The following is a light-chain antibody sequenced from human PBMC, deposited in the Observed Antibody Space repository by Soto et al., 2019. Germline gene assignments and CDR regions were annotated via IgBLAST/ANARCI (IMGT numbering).Light chain of an antibody. CDR3: QQSYSIPPRT. Sequence: DIQLTQSPSTLSASVGDRVTITCRASQNISSYLNWYQQKPGKATKLLIYAAYSLQSGVPSRFSCSGSGTDFTLTISILQPEDVATYYCQQSYSIPPRTFGQGTKVDIK. CDR2: AAY. V-gene: IGKV1-39*01. CDR1: QNISSY. J-gene: IGKJ1*01.